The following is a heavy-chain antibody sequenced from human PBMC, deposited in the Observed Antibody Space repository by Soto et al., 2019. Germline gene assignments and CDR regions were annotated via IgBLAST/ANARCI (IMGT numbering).Heavy chain of an antibody. J-gene: IGHJ4*02. CDR1: GFTFSSFA. Sequence: PCGTLRLSCAASGFTFSSFAMGWVRQAPGKGLEWVSTINKSGGSTYYADSVKGRFTISRDNSKNMLFLQINGLRAEDPAVYYCGKDPTRTGTTFDYWGRGTLVTVSS. CDR2: INKSGGST. V-gene: IGHV3-23*01. CDR3: GKDPTRTGTTFDY. D-gene: IGHD1-1*01.